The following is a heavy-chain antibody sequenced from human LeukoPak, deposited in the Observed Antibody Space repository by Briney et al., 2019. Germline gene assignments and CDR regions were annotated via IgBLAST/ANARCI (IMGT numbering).Heavy chain of an antibody. D-gene: IGHD3-22*01. V-gene: IGHV1-2*02. J-gene: IGHJ4*02. CDR2: INPNSGGT. CDR1: GYTFTGYY. Sequence: ASVKVSCKASGYTFTGYYMHWVRQAPGQGLEWMGWINPNSGGTNYAQKFQGRVTMTRDTSISTAYMELSRLRSDDTAVYYCARANYYGSSGSVDYWGQGTLVTVSS. CDR3: ARANYYGSSGSVDY.